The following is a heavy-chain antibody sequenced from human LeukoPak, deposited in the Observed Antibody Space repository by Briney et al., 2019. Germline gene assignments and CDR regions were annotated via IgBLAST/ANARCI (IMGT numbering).Heavy chain of an antibody. Sequence: PSETLSLTCTVSGVSISSYYWSWIRQPPGKGLEWMGNIYYSGSTKYNPSLKSRVTISVDTSKNHFSLKLSSVTAADTAVYYCARHGNYYDSSGYNYYFDYWGQGTLGTVSS. CDR2: IYYSGST. J-gene: IGHJ4*02. CDR1: GVSISSYY. V-gene: IGHV4-59*08. D-gene: IGHD3-22*01. CDR3: ARHGNYYDSSGYNYYFDY.